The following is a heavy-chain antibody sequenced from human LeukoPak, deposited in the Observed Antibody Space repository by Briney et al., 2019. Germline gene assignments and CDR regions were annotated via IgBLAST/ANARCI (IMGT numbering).Heavy chain of an antibody. J-gene: IGHJ4*02. V-gene: IGHV3-74*01. Sequence: GGSLRLSCAASGFTFSSHWMHWVRQAPGKGLVWVSRINSDGSSTSYADSVKGRFTISRDNAKNTLYLQMNSLRAEDTAVYYCARVSPTSGNFDYWGQGTLVTVSS. CDR2: INSDGSST. D-gene: IGHD3-3*01. CDR3: ARVSPTSGNFDY. CDR1: GFTFSSHW.